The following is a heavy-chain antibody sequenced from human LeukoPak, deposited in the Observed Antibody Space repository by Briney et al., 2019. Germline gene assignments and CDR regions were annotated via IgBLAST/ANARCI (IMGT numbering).Heavy chain of an antibody. CDR2: INPNSGGT. CDR1: GYTFTGYY. D-gene: IGHD6-25*01. J-gene: IGHJ3*02. Sequence: GASVKVSCKASGYTFTGYYMHWVRQAPGQGLEWMGWINPNSGGTNYAQKFQGRVTMTRDTSISTAYMELSRLRSDDTAVYYCARVSSLVGYSSEHDAFDIWGQGTMVTVSS. V-gene: IGHV1-2*02. CDR3: ARVSSLVGYSSEHDAFDI.